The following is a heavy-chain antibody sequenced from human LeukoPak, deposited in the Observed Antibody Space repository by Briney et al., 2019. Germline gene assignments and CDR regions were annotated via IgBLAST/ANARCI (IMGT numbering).Heavy chain of an antibody. Sequence: SETLSLTCTVSGGSISSYYWSWIRQPPGKGLEWIGYIYYSGSTNYNPSLKSRVTISVDTSKNQFSLKLSSVTAADTAVYYCARPKVKNCSGGSCRTRYNWFDPWGQGTLVTVSS. CDR2: IYYSGST. J-gene: IGHJ5*02. CDR3: ARPKVKNCSGGSCRTRYNWFDP. D-gene: IGHD2-15*01. CDR1: GGSISSYY. V-gene: IGHV4-59*12.